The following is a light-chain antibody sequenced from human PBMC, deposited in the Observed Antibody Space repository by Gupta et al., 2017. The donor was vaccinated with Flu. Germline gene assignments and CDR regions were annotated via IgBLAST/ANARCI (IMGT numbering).Light chain of an antibody. CDR1: QRLVHRDGNTY. CDR3: MQGAHWPPYT. V-gene: IGKV2-30*02. Sequence: DVVMTQSSLSLPVTLGQPASISCRSSQRLVHRDGNTYLNWFQQRPGQSPRRLIYHVSNRDSGVPDRFSGSGSGTDFTLKISRVEAEDIGVYYCMQGAHWPPYTFGQGTNLEIK. CDR2: HVS. J-gene: IGKJ2*01.